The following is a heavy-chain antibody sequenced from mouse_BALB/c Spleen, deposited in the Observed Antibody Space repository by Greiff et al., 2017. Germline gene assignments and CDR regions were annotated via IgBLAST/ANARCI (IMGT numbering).Heavy chain of an antibody. CDR3: ARGAGYYYGSSSAWFAY. CDR1: GYTFTSYW. Sequence: QVQLQQSGAELVKPGASVKMSCKASGYTFTSYWMHWVKQRPGQGLEWIGYINPSTGYTEYNQKFKDKATLTADKSSSTAYMQLSSLTSEDSAVYYCARGAGYYYGSSSAWFAYWGQGTLVTVSA. V-gene: IGHV1S26*01. J-gene: IGHJ3*01. CDR2: INPSTGYT. D-gene: IGHD1-1*01.